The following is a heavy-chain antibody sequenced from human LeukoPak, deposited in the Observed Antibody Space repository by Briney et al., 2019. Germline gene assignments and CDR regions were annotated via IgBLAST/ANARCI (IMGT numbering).Heavy chain of an antibody. V-gene: IGHV4-38-2*01. D-gene: IGHD2-2*01. CDR1: GYSFTSGHY. Sequence: SETLSLTCSVSGYSFTSGHYWGWIRQPPGKGLEWIANIYNTGSAHYNPSLKSRVTISVDTSTNQFSLKLSSVTAADTAVYYCARYCTSTTCILRGFDYWGQGTQVTVSS. CDR2: IYNTGSA. J-gene: IGHJ4*02. CDR3: ARYCTSTTCILRGFDY.